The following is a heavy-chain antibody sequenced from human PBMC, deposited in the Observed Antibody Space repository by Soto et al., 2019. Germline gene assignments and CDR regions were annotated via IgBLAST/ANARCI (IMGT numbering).Heavy chain of an antibody. CDR2: ISSSGSTI. D-gene: IGHD3-16*02. J-gene: IGHJ5*02. V-gene: IGHV3-48*03. CDR1: GFTFSSYE. Sequence: GGSLRLSCAASGFTFSSYEMNWVRQAPGKGLEWVSYISSSGSTIYYADSVKGRFTISRDNAKNSLYLQMNSLRAEDTAVYYCARDTECGELTLFDPWGQGTLVTVSS. CDR3: ARDTECGELTLFDP.